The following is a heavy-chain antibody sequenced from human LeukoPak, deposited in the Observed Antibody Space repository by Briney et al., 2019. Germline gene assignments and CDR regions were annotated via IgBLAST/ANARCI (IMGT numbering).Heavy chain of an antibody. V-gene: IGHV3-30*03. CDR1: GFTFSSYG. CDR3: ARDMVRGASDV. J-gene: IGHJ6*02. D-gene: IGHD3-10*01. Sequence: PGGSLRLSCAASGFTFSSYGMYWVRQAPGKGLEWVAVISCDGSNKYYADSVKGRFTISRDNSKNTLYLQMNSLRSEDTAVYYCARDMVRGASDVWGQGTTVTVSS. CDR2: ISCDGSNK.